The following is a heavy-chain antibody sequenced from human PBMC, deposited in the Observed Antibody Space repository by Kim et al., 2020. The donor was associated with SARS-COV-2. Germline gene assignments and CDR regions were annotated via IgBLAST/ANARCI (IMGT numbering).Heavy chain of an antibody. Sequence: GGSLGLSCAASGFTFSSYAMHWVRQAPGKGLEWVAVISYDGSNKYYADSVKGRFTISRDNSKNTLYLQMNSLRAEDTAVYYCARGDLWFGATRTTVYYYYGMDVWGQGTTVTVSS. D-gene: IGHD3-10*01. CDR1: GFTFSSYA. V-gene: IGHV3-30*04. J-gene: IGHJ6*02. CDR2: ISYDGSNK. CDR3: ARGDLWFGATRTTVYYYYGMDV.